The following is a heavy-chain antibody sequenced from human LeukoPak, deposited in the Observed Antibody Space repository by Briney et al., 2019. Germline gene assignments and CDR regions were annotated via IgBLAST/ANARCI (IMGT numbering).Heavy chain of an antibody. D-gene: IGHD3-3*01. J-gene: IGHJ4*02. Sequence: PGGSLRLSCAASGFTFSRYWMSWVRQAPGKGLEWVSVIYSGGSTYYADSVKGRFTVSRDNSNNTLYLQLNSLRAEDTAVYYCVRDIGAYYNYWGQGTLVTVSS. CDR2: IYSGGST. V-gene: IGHV3-66*01. CDR3: VRDIGAYYNY. CDR1: GFTFSRYW.